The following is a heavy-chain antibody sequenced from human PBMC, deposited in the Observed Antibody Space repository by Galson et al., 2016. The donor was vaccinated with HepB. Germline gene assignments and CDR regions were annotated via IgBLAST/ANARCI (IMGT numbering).Heavy chain of an antibody. CDR1: GFTFSDSY. CDR3: ATRNTRDQTLY. D-gene: IGHD3-16*02. J-gene: IGHJ4*02. V-gene: IGHV3-11*06. Sequence: SLRLSCAASGFTFSDSYMTWIRQAPGKGLEWISFVSNTGTYAKYADSVRGRFIISRDNAKNSLYLQMTGLRVEDTAVYYCATRNTRDQTLYWGRGTLVTVSS. CDR2: VSNTGTYA.